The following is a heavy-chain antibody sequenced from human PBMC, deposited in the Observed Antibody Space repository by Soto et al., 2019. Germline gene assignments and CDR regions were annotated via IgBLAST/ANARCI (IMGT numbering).Heavy chain of an antibody. V-gene: IGHV3-33*01. CDR3: ARVGGTVTSDY. Sequence: QVHLVESGGGVVQPGRSLRLSCAASGFAFSAYGMHWVRQAPGKGLEWVAMIYYDGSNKYYADSVKGRFTISRDNSKNTLELQMSSLRAEDTALYYCARVGGTVTSDYWGQGTLVTVSS. J-gene: IGHJ4*02. CDR2: IYYDGSNK. D-gene: IGHD4-17*01. CDR1: GFAFSAYG.